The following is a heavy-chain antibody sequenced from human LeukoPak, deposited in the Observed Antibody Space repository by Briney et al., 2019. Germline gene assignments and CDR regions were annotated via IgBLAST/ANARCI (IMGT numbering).Heavy chain of an antibody. J-gene: IGHJ4*02. CDR2: IYSGGST. V-gene: IGHV3-66*01. CDR1: GFTVSSNY. D-gene: IGHD6-19*01. Sequence: GGSLRLSCAASGFTVSSNYMSWVRQAPGKGLEWVSVIYSGGSTYYADSVKGRFTISRDNSKNTLYLQMNSLRAEDTAVYYCASWPVGWYGEDSWGQGTLVTVSS. CDR3: ASWPVGWYGEDS.